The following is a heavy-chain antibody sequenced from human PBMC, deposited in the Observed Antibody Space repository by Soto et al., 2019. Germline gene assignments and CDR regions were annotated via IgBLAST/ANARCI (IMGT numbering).Heavy chain of an antibody. J-gene: IGHJ6*03. D-gene: IGHD3-3*01. CDR1: GFTFDDYA. Sequence: GGSLRLSCAASGFTFDDYAMHWVRQAPGKGLEWVSGISWNSGSIGYADSVKGRFTISRDNAKNSLYLQMNSLRAEDTALYYCAKDIGTGNDFWREGYYMDVWGKGTTVTVSS. CDR3: AKDIGTGNDFWREGYYMDV. V-gene: IGHV3-9*01. CDR2: ISWNSGSI.